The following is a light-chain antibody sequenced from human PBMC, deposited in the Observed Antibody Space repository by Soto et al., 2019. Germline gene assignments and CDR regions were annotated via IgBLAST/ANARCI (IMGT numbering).Light chain of an antibody. CDR2: DAS. CDR3: QQLSNWPPSIT. CDR1: LCVSSY. Sequence: EIVLTQSAAAPSLSTEERATHSWRASLCVSSYLACYQQKPGQAPSLLIYDASDRATGIPARFSGSGSGTDFTLTISSLEPEDFAVYYCQQLSNWPPSITFGQGTRLEIK. V-gene: IGKV3-11*01. J-gene: IGKJ5*01.